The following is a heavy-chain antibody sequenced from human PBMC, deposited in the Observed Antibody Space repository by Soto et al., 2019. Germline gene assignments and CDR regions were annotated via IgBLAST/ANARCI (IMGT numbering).Heavy chain of an antibody. Sequence: SVKVSCKASGGTFSSYAISWVRQAPGQGLEWMGGIIPIFGTANYAQKFQGRVTITADKSTSTAYMELSSLRSEETAVYYCARNFAAAGKFDYWGQGTLVTVSS. CDR3: ARNFAAAGKFDY. CDR2: IIPIFGTA. J-gene: IGHJ4*02. V-gene: IGHV1-69*06. D-gene: IGHD6-13*01. CDR1: GGTFSSYA.